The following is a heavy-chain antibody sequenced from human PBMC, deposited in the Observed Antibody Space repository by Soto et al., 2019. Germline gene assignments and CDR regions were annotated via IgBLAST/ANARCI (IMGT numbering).Heavy chain of an antibody. J-gene: IGHJ4*02. Sequence: EVQLVESGGGLVKPGGSLRLSCAASGFTFSSYSMNWVRQAPGKGLEWVSSISSSSSYIYYADSVKGRFTISRDNAKNSLYLQMNSLRAEDTAVYYCARLRTPLAVAPFDYWGQGTLVTVSS. CDR1: GFTFSSYS. V-gene: IGHV3-21*01. CDR2: ISSSSSYI. D-gene: IGHD6-19*01. CDR3: ARLRTPLAVAPFDY.